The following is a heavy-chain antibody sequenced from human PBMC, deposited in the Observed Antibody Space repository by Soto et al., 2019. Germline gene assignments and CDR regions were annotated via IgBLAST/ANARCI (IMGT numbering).Heavy chain of an antibody. CDR3: XXXXXXXXXYFDL. Sequence: QVQLVESGGGVVQPGRSLRLSCAASQFTFSNYVVHWVRQXXXXXXEWVAVIWHDERSTHYADSVKGRFTISKDNAKXXXXXXXXXXXXXXXXXXXXXXXXXXXXXYFDLWGRGTLVTVSS. V-gene: IGHV3-33*03. CDR2: IWHDERST. J-gene: IGHJ2*01. CDR1: QFTFSNYV.